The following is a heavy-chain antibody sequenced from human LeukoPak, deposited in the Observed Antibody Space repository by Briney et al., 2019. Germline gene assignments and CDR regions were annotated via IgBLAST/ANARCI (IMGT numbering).Heavy chain of an antibody. J-gene: IGHJ4*02. Sequence: ASVKVSCKASGYTFTSYDINWVRQATGQGLEWMGWMNPNSGNTGYAQKFQGRVTMTRNTSISTAYMELSSLRSEDTAVYYCARGRGIVVVPAAINFDYWGQGTLVTVSS. V-gene: IGHV1-8*01. D-gene: IGHD2-2*02. CDR2: MNPNSGNT. CDR3: ARGRGIVVVPAAINFDY. CDR1: GYTFTSYD.